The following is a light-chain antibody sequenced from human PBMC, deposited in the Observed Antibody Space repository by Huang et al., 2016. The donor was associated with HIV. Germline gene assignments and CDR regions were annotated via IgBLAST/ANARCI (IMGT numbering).Light chain of an antibody. CDR2: RAS. J-gene: IGKJ2*03. CDR3: QQFGSSPPYS. V-gene: IGKV3-20*01. CDR1: QSVNNNY. Sequence: EILLTQSPDTLSLSPGERATLSCRASQSVNNNYLAWYQQKPGQAPRPLIYRASTRATGIPDRFSGSGSGTDFTLTISRLEPDDFAVYYCQQFGSSPPYSFGQGTKLEIK.